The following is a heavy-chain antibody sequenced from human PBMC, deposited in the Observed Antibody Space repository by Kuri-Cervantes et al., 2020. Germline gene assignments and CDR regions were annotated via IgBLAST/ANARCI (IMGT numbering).Heavy chain of an antibody. D-gene: IGHD2-15*01. CDR1: GFTFSNYC. CDR2: IWYDGSNK. CDR3: ARAPECSGGSCYFLDYYYYMGV. V-gene: IGHV3-33*01. Sequence: GESLKISCAASGFTFSNYCKNWVHQAPGKGLDVVAIIWYDGSNKYYEDSVKGRFTISRENSKNTLYLQMNSLRAEDPAVYYCARAPECSGGSCYFLDYYYYMGVWAKGPRSPSP. J-gene: IGHJ6*03.